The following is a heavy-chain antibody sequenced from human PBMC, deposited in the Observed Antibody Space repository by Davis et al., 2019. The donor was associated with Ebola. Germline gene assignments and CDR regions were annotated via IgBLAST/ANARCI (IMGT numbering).Heavy chain of an antibody. CDR2: IYYSGST. V-gene: IGHV4-39*01. D-gene: IGHD2-21*01. CDR3: ARLTPFVNY. CDR1: GGSISSSSYY. J-gene: IGHJ4*02. Sequence: SETLSLTCTVSGGSISSSSYYWGWIRQPPGKGLEWIGSIYYSGSTYYNPSLKSRVTISVNTSKNQFSLKLSSVTAADTAVYYCARLTPFVNYWDQGTLVTVSS.